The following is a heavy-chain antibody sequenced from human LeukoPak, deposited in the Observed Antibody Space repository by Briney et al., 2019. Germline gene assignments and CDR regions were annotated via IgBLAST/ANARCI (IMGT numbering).Heavy chain of an antibody. CDR3: ARGSNYDGSGYPFNY. V-gene: IGHV4-34*01. J-gene: IGHJ4*02. Sequence: SETLSLTCAVYGGTFSGYYWSWIRQPPGKGLEWIGEINHSGSTNYNPSLKSRVTISVDTSKNQFSLKLSSVTAADTAVYYRARGSNYDGSGYPFNYWGQGTLVTVSS. CDR2: INHSGST. CDR1: GGTFSGYY. D-gene: IGHD3-22*01.